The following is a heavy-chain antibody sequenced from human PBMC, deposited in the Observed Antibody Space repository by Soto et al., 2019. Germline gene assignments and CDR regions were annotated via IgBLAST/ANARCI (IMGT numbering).Heavy chain of an antibody. CDR1: GGSISSGGYY. V-gene: IGHV4-31*03. CDR3: ARVGYCSGGSCYSFPWFDP. D-gene: IGHD2-15*01. Sequence: SETLSLTCTVFGGSISSGGYYWSWIRQHPGKGLEWIGYIYYSGSTYYNPSLKSRVTISVDTSKNQFSLKLSSVTASDTAGYYCARVGYCSGGSCYSFPWFDPWGQGTLVT. J-gene: IGHJ5*02. CDR2: IYYSGST.